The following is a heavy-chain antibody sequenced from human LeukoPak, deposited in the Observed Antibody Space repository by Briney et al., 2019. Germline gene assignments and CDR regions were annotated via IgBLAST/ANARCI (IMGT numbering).Heavy chain of an antibody. D-gene: IGHD6-19*01. CDR1: GDSFSSYY. Sequence: PSETLSLTCTVSGDSFSSYYWTWIRQPAGKGLEWIGRIYSSGSTDYNPSLKSRVTMSVDTSKNQFSLKLSSVTAADTAMYYCARDPNSSGWSGDFDYWGQGTLVTVSS. CDR2: IYSSGST. J-gene: IGHJ4*02. CDR3: ARDPNSSGWSGDFDY. V-gene: IGHV4-4*07.